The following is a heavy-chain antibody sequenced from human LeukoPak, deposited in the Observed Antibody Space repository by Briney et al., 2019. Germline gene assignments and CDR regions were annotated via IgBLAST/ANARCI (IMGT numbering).Heavy chain of an antibody. Sequence: SETLSLTCDVYGGSFSGYYWSWIRQPPGKGLEWIGEINHSGSTNYNPSLKSRVTISVGTSKNQFSLKLSSVTAADTAVYYCARGGGITMIVVVTAPFDYWGQGTLVTVSS. CDR2: INHSGST. D-gene: IGHD3-22*01. J-gene: IGHJ4*02. CDR3: ARGGGITMIVVVTAPFDY. CDR1: GGSFSGYY. V-gene: IGHV4-34*01.